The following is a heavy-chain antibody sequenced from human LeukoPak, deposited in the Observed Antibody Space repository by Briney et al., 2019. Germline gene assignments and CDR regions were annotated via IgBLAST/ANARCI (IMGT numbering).Heavy chain of an antibody. CDR2: TYYRSKWYN. CDR3: ARDRGSLRYYFDY. CDR1: GDSVSSNSVA. Sequence: SQTLSLTCAISGDSVSSNSVAWNWIRQSPSRGLEWLGSTYYRSKWYNDYALSVKSRITINPDTSKNQFSLQLNPVTSEDTAVYYCARDRGSLRYYFDYWGEGTLVTVSS. J-gene: IGHJ4*02. D-gene: IGHD1-26*01. V-gene: IGHV6-1*01.